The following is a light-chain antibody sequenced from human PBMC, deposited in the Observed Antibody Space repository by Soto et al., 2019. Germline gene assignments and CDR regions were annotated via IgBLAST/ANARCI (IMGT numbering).Light chain of an antibody. J-gene: IGKJ1*01. CDR3: QQLNSYPPE. CDR1: QGISSY. CDR2: AAT. V-gene: IGKV1-9*01. Sequence: IQLTQSPSSLSASVGDRVTITCRASQGISSYLAWYQQKPGAAPKLLIYAATTLQSGVPSRFSGGASGTEFTLTISNLQSDDFATYYCQQLNSYPPEFGQGTKVDIK.